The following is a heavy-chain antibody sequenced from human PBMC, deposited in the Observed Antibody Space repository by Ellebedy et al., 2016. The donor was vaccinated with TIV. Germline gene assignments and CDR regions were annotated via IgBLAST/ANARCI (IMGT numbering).Heavy chain of an antibody. CDR1: GGSFSDYY. D-gene: IGHD5-18*01. Sequence: SETLSLTXAVYGGSFSDYYWGWIRQPPGKGLEWIGEINHSGSTNYNPSLKSRVTMSVDTSKTQFSLELGSLTAADTALYYCARGRRGYSYAYLIAAAASGRLFDYWGQGTLATVSS. CDR2: INHSGST. CDR3: ARGRRGYSYAYLIAAAASGRLFDY. V-gene: IGHV4-34*01. J-gene: IGHJ4*02.